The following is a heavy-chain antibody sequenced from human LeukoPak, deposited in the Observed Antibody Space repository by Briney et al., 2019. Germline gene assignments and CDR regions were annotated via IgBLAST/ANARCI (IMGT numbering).Heavy chain of an antibody. D-gene: IGHD6-13*01. J-gene: IGHJ4*02. CDR3: ARDARIAAAGIF. Sequence: VASVKVSCKPPGYTSTGNYMHWMRQAPGQGLEWMGWINPNSGVTNYAQKFQGRVTMTRDTSISTAYMELSRLRSDDTAVYYCARDARIAAAGIFWGQGTLVTVSS. V-gene: IGHV1-2*02. CDR2: INPNSGVT. CDR1: GYTSTGNY.